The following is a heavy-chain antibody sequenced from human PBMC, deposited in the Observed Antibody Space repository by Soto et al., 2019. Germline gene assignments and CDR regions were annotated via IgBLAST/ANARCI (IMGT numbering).Heavy chain of an antibody. J-gene: IGHJ4*02. Sequence: GGSLRLSCAASGFTFSSYGMHWVRQAPGKGLVWVSVINYDGSNKNYADSVKGRFTISRDNAKNTLYLQMNSLRAEDTAVYYCARDLQWLRFHYFDYWGQGTLVTVSS. D-gene: IGHD5-12*01. V-gene: IGHV3-33*08. CDR2: INYDGSNK. CDR1: GFTFSSYG. CDR3: ARDLQWLRFHYFDY.